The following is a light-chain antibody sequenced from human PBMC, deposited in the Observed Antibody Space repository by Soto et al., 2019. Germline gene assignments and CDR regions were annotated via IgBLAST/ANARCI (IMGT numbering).Light chain of an antibody. CDR3: QLYNNGMWT. Sequence: EIVMTQSPASLSVSPGERATLSCRASQSVSSNLSWYQQKPGQAPRLLIHAASARATGIPDRFSGSGSGTECTLTISRLQSEDVAVYYCQLYNNGMWTVGQGTKVEFK. CDR2: AAS. J-gene: IGKJ1*01. CDR1: QSVSSN. V-gene: IGKV3-15*01.